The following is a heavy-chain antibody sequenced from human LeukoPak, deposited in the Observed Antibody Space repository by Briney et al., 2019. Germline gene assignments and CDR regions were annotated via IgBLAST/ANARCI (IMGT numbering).Heavy chain of an antibody. CDR2: ISYDGSNK. Sequence: GRSLRLSCAASGFTFSSYGMHWVRQAPGKGLEWVAVISYDGSNKYYADSVEGRFTISRDNSKNTLYLQMNSLRAEDTAVYYCAKDGSSGFFDYWGQGTLVTVSS. CDR1: GFTFSSYG. J-gene: IGHJ4*02. V-gene: IGHV3-30*18. D-gene: IGHD3-22*01. CDR3: AKDGSSGFFDY.